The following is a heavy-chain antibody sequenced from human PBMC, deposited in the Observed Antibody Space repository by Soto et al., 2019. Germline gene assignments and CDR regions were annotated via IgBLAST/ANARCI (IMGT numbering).Heavy chain of an antibody. CDR2: INPNSGGT. J-gene: IGHJ3*02. CDR3: ARGSDIVVVVAALDAFDI. D-gene: IGHD2-15*01. Sequence: VKVSCKASGYTFTGYYMHWVRQAPGQGLEWMGWINPNSGGTNYAQKFQGWVTMTRDTSISTAYMELSRLRSDDTAVYYCARGSDIVVVVAALDAFDIWGQGTMVTVS. CDR1: GYTFTGYY. V-gene: IGHV1-2*04.